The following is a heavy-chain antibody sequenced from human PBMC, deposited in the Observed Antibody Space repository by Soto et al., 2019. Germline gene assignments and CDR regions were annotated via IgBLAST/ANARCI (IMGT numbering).Heavy chain of an antibody. CDR2: INPSGGST. Sequence: GASVKVSCKASGYTFSNYYMHWVRQAPGQGLEWMGIINPSGGSTTYAQKFQGRITLTRDTSTSTVYMELSSLRSDDTAVYYCARDGDGYNSWAIHYLDNWG. J-gene: IGHJ4*01. CDR1: GYTFSNYY. D-gene: IGHD2-21*01. CDR3: ARDGDGYNSWAIHYLDN. V-gene: IGHV1-46*01.